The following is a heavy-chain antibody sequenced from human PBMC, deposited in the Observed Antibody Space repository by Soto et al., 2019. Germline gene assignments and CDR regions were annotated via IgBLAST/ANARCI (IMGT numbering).Heavy chain of an antibody. CDR3: AKDISWVEGTHYYGMDV. CDR1: GFTFSSYG. V-gene: IGHV3-30*18. J-gene: IGHJ6*02. Sequence: QVQLVESGGGVVQPGRSLRLSCAASGFTFSSYGMHWVRQAPGKGLEWVALISYDGSNKYYADSVKGRFTISRDNSKNTLYLQMNSLRAEDTAVYYCAKDISWVEGTHYYGMDVWGQGTTVTVSS. CDR2: ISYDGSNK. D-gene: IGHD1-1*01.